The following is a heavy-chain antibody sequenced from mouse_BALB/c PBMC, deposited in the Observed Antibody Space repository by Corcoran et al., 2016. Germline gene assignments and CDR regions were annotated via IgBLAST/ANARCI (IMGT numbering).Heavy chain of an antibody. CDR2: INTYTGEP. CDR3: AREPYAMDY. J-gene: IGHJ4*01. Sequence: QIQLVQSGSELKKPGETVKISCKASGYTFTNYGMNWVKQAPGKGLKWMGWINTYTGEPTYADDFKGRFAFSLETSASTAYLQINNLKNEDTATYFCAREPYAMDYWGQGTSVTVSS. D-gene: IGHD6-1*01. V-gene: IGHV9-3-1*01. CDR1: GYTFTNYG.